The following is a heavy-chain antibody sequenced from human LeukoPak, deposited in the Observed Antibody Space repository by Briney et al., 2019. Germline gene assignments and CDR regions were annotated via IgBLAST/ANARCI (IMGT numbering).Heavy chain of an antibody. V-gene: IGHV3-53*05. J-gene: IGHJ5*02. CDR2: IYSGGST. CDR1: GFTVSSNY. CDR3: ARDPQEQWLTINWFDP. D-gene: IGHD6-19*01. Sequence: GGSLRLSCAASGFTVSSNYMSWVRQAPGKGLEWVSVIYSGGSTYYADSVKGRFTISRDNSKNTLYLQMNSLRAEDTAVYYCARDPQEQWLTINWFDPWGQGTLVTVSS.